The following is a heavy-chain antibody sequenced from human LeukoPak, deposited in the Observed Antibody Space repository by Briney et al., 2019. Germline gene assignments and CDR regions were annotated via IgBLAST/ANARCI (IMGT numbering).Heavy chain of an antibody. D-gene: IGHD3-3*01. J-gene: IGHJ4*02. CDR3: ARDFGFWSGYFDY. V-gene: IGHV3-23*01. CDR1: GFTFSTYA. CDR2: VGGSGTYT. Sequence: PGGSLRLSCAASGFTFSTYAMSWVRQAPGKGLEWVSVVGGSGTYTHYADSVKGRFTISRDNAKNTLYLQMNSLRAEDTAVYHCARDFGFWSGYFDYWGQGTLVTVSS.